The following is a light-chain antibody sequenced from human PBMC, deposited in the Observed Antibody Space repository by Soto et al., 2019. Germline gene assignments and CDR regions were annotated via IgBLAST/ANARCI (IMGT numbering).Light chain of an antibody. Sequence: QSALTQPASVSGSPGQSITISCTGTSGDLVHYKYVSWYQQHPGKAPNLIIYEVNNRPSGVSHRFSGSKAGNTASLTISGLRAEDEADYYCSAYTGSSLWVFGGGIKLTVL. V-gene: IGLV2-14*01. J-gene: IGLJ3*02. CDR1: SGDLVHYKY. CDR2: EVN. CDR3: SAYTGSSLWV.